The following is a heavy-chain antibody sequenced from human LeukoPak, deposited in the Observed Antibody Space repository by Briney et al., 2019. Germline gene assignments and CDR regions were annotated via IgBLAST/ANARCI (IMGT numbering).Heavy chain of an antibody. CDR2: INPNSGGT. CDR3: ARDGGGRYGLKPFDY. Sequence: ASVKVSCKASGYTFTGYYMHWVRQAPGQGLEWMGWINPNSGGTNYAQKFQGRVTMTRDTSISTAYMELSRLRSDDTAVYYCARDGGGRYGLKPFDYWGQGTLVTVSS. J-gene: IGHJ4*02. V-gene: IGHV1-2*02. D-gene: IGHD1-26*01. CDR1: GYTFTGYY.